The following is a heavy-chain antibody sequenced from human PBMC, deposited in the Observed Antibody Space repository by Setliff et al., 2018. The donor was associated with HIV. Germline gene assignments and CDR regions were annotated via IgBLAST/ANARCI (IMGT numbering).Heavy chain of an antibody. CDR1: GFSFRSYA. CDR3: AKDHATSSWFTALLDY. CDR2: ISGSAGTT. D-gene: IGHD6-13*01. J-gene: IGHJ4*02. Sequence: GGSLRLSCAASGFSFRSYAVSWVRQAPGKGLEWVSGISGSAGTTNYADSVKGRFTISRDNSKNTLYLQMNSLRAEDTAVYYCAKDHATSSWFTALLDYWGQGALVTVSS. V-gene: IGHV3-23*01.